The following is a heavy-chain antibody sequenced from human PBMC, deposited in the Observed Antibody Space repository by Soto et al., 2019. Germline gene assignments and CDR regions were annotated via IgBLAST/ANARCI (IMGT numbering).Heavy chain of an antibody. CDR1: GFTFSSYW. D-gene: IGHD1-1*01. CDR2: INSDGSTR. CDR3: ARVGTGNWYFDL. V-gene: IGHV3-74*01. Sequence: EVQLVESGGGLVQPGESLRLSCAASGFTFSSYWMHWVRQAPGKGLVWVSRINSDGSTRSYADSVKGRFTISRDNAKNTLYLQMNNLGAEDPAVYYCARVGTGNWYFDLWGRGTLVTVSS. J-gene: IGHJ2*01.